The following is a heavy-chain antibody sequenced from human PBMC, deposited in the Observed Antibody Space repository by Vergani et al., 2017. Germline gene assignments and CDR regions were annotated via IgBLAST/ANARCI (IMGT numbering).Heavy chain of an antibody. CDR2: ISGSGGST. CDR1: GFTFSSYA. Sequence: EVQLLESGGGLVQPGGSLRLSCAASGFTFSSYAMSWVHQAPGKGLEWVSAISGSGGSTYYADSVKGRFTISRDNSKSTLYLQMNSLRAEDTAVYYCAKGDLCGGGFDYWGQGTLVTVSS. D-gene: IGHD3-16*01. J-gene: IGHJ4*02. V-gene: IGHV3-23*01. CDR3: AKGDLCGGGFDY.